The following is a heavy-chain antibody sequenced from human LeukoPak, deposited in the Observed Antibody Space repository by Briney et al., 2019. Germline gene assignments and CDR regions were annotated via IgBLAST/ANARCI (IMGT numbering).Heavy chain of an antibody. D-gene: IGHD3-22*01. Sequence: GASVKVSYKASGYTFTSYGISWVRQAPGQGLEWMGWISAYNGNTNYAQKLQGRVTMTTDTSTSTAYMELRSLRSDDTAVYYCAKYYYDSSERSAFDIWGQGTMVTVSS. CDR2: ISAYNGNT. V-gene: IGHV1-18*01. J-gene: IGHJ3*02. CDR1: GYTFTSYG. CDR3: AKYYYDSSERSAFDI.